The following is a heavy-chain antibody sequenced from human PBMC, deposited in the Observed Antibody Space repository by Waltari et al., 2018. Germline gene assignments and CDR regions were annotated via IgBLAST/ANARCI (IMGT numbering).Heavy chain of an antibody. D-gene: IGHD2-2*01. V-gene: IGHV3-48*01. CDR3: VRDSPRIVVVPPGFEH. CDR2: ISAGSTTI. CDR1: GFTFSSYN. J-gene: IGHJ4*02. Sequence: EVQLVESGGGLVQPGGSLRLSCAASGFTFSSYNMNWVRQAPGKGLEWVSYISAGSTTIYYADSLKGRFTISRDNARNSLYLQMNSLRAEDTAIYYCVRDSPRIVVVPPGFEHWGQGTVVTVSS.